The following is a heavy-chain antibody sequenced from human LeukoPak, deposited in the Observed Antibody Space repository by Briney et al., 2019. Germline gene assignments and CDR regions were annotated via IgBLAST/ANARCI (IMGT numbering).Heavy chain of an antibody. Sequence: PSETLSLTCTVPGGSISSYYWSWIRQPPGKGLEWIGYIYYSGSTNYNPSLKSRVTISVDTSKNQFSLKLSSVTAADTAVYYCARDRTTSHFDYWGQGTLVTVSS. D-gene: IGHD4-17*01. CDR1: GGSISSYY. CDR2: IYYSGST. V-gene: IGHV4-59*01. J-gene: IGHJ4*02. CDR3: ARDRTTSHFDY.